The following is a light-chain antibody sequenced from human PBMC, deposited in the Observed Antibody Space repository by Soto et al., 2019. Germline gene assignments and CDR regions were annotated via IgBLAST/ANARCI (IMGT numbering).Light chain of an antibody. CDR3: HQYNSFSPWT. Sequence: DIQMTQSPSTLSASVGDRVTMTFGASQSIRGWLAWYQQKPGKAPNLLIYDASRLKSGVPSRFSGSGSGPEFTLTITSLQPDDFATYFCHQYNSFSPWTVGQGTKVDNK. J-gene: IGKJ1*01. CDR1: QSIRGW. CDR2: DAS. V-gene: IGKV1-5*01.